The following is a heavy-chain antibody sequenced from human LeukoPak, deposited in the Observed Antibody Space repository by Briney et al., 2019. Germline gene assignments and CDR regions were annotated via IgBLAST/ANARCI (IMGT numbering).Heavy chain of an antibody. J-gene: IGHJ4*02. CDR2: ISGIGGST. Sequence: HPGGSLRLSCAASGFTFSDYAMSWVRQAPGKGLEWVSGISGIGGSTYYADSVKGRFTISRDNAKNTLYLQMNSLRDEDTAVFYCARSRYDYIWGIDYWGQGTLVTISS. CDR3: ARSRYDYIWGIDY. CDR1: GFTFSDYA. D-gene: IGHD3-16*01. V-gene: IGHV3-23*01.